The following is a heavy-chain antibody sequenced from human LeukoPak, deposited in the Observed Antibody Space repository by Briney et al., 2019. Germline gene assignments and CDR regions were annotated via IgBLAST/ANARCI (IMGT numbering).Heavy chain of an antibody. CDR3: ASLYCSSTSCYTTLAGDAFDI. V-gene: IGHV3-21*01. Sequence: TGGSLRLSCAASGFTFSSYSMNWVRQAPGKGLEWVSSISSSSSYIYYADSVKGRFTISRDNAKNSLYLQMNSLRAEDTAVYYCASLYCSSTSCYTTLAGDAFDIWGQGTMVTVSS. J-gene: IGHJ3*02. CDR2: ISSSSSYI. CDR1: GFTFSSYS. D-gene: IGHD2-2*02.